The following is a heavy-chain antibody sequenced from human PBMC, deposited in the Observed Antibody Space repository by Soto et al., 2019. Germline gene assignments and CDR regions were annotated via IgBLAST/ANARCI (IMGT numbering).Heavy chain of an antibody. CDR1: GYTFTSYG. J-gene: IGHJ5*02. Sequence: QVQLVQSGAEVKKPGASVKVSCKASGYTFTSYGISWVRQAPGQGLEWMGWISSYNGNTNYAQKVQGRVTMTTNTSTSTTYMELRSLRSDDTAAYYCARGPRYCSSTSCFSGVTWFDPWGQGTLVTVSS. CDR2: ISSYNGNT. V-gene: IGHV1-18*04. CDR3: ARGPRYCSSTSCFSGVTWFDP. D-gene: IGHD2-2*01.